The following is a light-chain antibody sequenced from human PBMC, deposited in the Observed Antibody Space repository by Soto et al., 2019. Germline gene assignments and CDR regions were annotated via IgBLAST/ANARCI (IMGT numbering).Light chain of an antibody. CDR1: QSVSSSY. J-gene: IGKJ1*01. V-gene: IGKV3-20*01. CDR3: QKYGSSRT. CDR2: DAS. Sequence: EIVLTQSPGTLSLSPGERATLSCRASQSVSSSYLAWYQQKPGQAPRLLIYDASTRATGIPDRFSGSGSGTDFSLTISRLESEDFAVYLCQKYGSSRTFGLGTKVDIK.